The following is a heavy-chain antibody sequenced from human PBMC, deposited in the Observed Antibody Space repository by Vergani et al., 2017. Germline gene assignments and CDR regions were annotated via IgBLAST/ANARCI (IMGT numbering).Heavy chain of an antibody. J-gene: IGHJ5*02. CDR2: IWYDGSNK. D-gene: IGHD3-10*01. CDR3: AREVFRGSTNWFDP. CDR1: GFTFSSYG. Sequence: QVQLVESGGGVVQPGRSLRLSCAASGFTFSSYGMHWVRQAPGKGLEWVAVIWYDGSNKYYADSVKGRFTISRDNSKNTLYLQMNSLRAEDPAVYYCAREVFRGSTNWFDPWGQGTLVTVSS. V-gene: IGHV3-33*08.